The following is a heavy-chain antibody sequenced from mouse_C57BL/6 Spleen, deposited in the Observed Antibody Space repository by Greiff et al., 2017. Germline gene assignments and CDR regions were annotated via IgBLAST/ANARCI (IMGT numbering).Heavy chain of an antibody. CDR1: GYTFTDHT. CDR3: ARSAFITTVVATFDY. CDR2: IYPRDGST. D-gene: IGHD1-1*01. Sequence: QVQLQQSDAELVKPGASVKISCKVSGYTFTDHTIHWMKQRPEQGLEWIGYIYPRDGSTKYNEKFKGKATLTADKSSSTAYMQLNSLPSEDSAVYFCARSAFITTVVATFDYWGQGTTLTVSS. J-gene: IGHJ2*01. V-gene: IGHV1-78*01.